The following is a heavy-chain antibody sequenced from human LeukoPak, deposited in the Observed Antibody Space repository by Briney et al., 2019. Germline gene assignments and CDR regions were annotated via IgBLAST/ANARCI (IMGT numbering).Heavy chain of an antibody. Sequence: PGGSLRLSCAASRFTVSSNYMSWVRQTPGKGLEWVPVIYSSGRTYYADSVKGRFTISRDNVKNSLYLQMNSLRDEDMAVYYCARAPYGDYPSYHYYGMDVWGQGTTVTVSS. V-gene: IGHV3-53*01. D-gene: IGHD4-17*01. CDR2: IYSSGRT. CDR3: ARAPYGDYPSYHYYGMDV. CDR1: RFTVSSNY. J-gene: IGHJ6*02.